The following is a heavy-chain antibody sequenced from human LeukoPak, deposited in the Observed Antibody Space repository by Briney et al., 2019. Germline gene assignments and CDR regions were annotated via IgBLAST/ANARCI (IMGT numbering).Heavy chain of an antibody. CDR1: GFTVSNNY. D-gene: IGHD3-22*01. V-gene: IGHV3-53*04. CDR3: ARVLGYDSSGYYRGYFDY. J-gene: IGHJ4*02. CDR2: IYSAGTT. Sequence: GGSLRLSCAASGFTVSNNYMSWVRQAPGKGLEWVSVIYSAGTTYYADSVKGRFTISRQNPENTLFLQMNNLRPEDTAVYYCARVLGYDSSGYYRGYFDYWGQGTLVTVSS.